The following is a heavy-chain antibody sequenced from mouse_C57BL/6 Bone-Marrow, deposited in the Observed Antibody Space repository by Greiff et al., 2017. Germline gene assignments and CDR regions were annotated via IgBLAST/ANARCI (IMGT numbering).Heavy chain of an antibody. CDR3: ARVYYGSSYEMDY. V-gene: IGHV5-16*01. D-gene: IGHD1-1*01. J-gene: IGHJ4*01. Sequence: EVKVVESEGGLVQPGSSMKLSCTASGFTFSDYYMAWVRQVPEKGLEWVANINYDGSSTYYLDSLKSRFIISRDNAKNILYLQMSSLKSEDTATYYCARVYYGSSYEMDYWGQGTSVTVSS. CDR2: INYDGSST. CDR1: GFTFSDYY.